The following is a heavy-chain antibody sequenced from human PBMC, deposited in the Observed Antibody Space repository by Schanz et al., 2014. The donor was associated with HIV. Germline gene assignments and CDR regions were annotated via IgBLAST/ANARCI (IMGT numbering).Heavy chain of an antibody. D-gene: IGHD2-15*01. J-gene: IGHJ5*02. V-gene: IGHV3-23*01. Sequence: EVQLLESGGGLVQPGKSLRLSCAASGFTFYTYAMTWVRRAPGKGLEWISAVRHDGGATYYADSVKGRFTISRDNSRNILYLQMSNLRAEDTALYYCVTEQYSTISAWGQGALVIVSS. CDR2: VRHDGGAT. CDR1: GFTFYTYA. CDR3: VTEQYSTISA.